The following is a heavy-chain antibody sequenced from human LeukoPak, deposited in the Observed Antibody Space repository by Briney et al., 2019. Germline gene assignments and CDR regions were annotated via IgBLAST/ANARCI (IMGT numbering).Heavy chain of an antibody. CDR3: VRGSNYYFDY. D-gene: IGHD1-26*01. J-gene: IGHJ4*02. CDR1: GFTFRNYW. CDR2: IDIDGSST. V-gene: IGHV3-74*01. Sequence: GGSLRLSCAASGFTFRNYWMHWVRQAPGKGLVWVSRIDIDGSSTTYADSVKGRSTISRDNAKNTLFLQMNSLRAEDTAVYYCVRGSNYYFDYWGQGTLVTVSS.